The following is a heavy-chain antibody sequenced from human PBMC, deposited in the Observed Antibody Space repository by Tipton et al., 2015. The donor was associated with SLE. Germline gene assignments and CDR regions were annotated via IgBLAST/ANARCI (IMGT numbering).Heavy chain of an antibody. V-gene: IGHV4-59*03. D-gene: IGHD5-12*01. CDR1: GGSMSNYY. J-gene: IGHJ4*02. Sequence: GLVKPSETLSLTCIVSGGSMSNYYWSWIRQAPGQGLEWLGYIYYRGSTNYNPSLRSRVTMPVDTSKNQFSLALNSVTAADTAVYYCVVSVDMVAMFDYWGLGNMVTVSS. CDR3: VVSVDMVAMFDY. CDR2: IYYRGST.